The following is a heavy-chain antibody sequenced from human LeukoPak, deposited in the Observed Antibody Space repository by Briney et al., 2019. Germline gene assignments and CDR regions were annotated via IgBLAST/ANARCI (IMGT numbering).Heavy chain of an antibody. V-gene: IGHV4-34*01. CDR1: GGSFSAFF. Sequence: PSETLSLTCAVYGGSFSAFFWSWIRQSPGKGLEWIGEISHNGTTNYSPSLKSRITISVDSSKNQFSLHVKSVTAADTAVYFCAREPPSTGYYDYWGQGTLVTVSS. CDR3: AREPPSTGYYDY. D-gene: IGHD1-1*01. CDR2: ISHNGTT. J-gene: IGHJ4*02.